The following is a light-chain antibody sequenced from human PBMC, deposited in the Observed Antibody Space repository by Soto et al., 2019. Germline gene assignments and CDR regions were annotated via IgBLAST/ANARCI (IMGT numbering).Light chain of an antibody. J-gene: IGKJ1*01. V-gene: IGKV1-5*01. CDR3: QHYNSYSAT. CDR1: QSISSW. Sequence: DIQMTQSPSTLSASVGDRVTITCRASQSISSWLAWYQQKPGKAPKLLIYDASSLESGVPSRFSGSGSGTEFTLTISSLQPDDFATYYYQHYNSYSATFGQGSKVEIK. CDR2: DAS.